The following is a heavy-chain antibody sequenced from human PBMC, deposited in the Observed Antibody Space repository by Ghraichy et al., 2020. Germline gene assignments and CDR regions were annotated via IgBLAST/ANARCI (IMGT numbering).Heavy chain of an antibody. D-gene: IGHD5-18*01. CDR3: ARARWLLEKYYFDY. CDR2: INSDGSST. CDR1: GFTFSSYW. J-gene: IGHJ4*02. V-gene: IGHV3-74*01. Sequence: GESLNISCAASGFTFSSYWMHWVRQAPGKGLVWVSRINSDGSSTSYADSVKGRFTISRDNAKNTLYLQMNSLRAEDTAVYYCARARWLLEKYYFDYWGQGTLVTVSS.